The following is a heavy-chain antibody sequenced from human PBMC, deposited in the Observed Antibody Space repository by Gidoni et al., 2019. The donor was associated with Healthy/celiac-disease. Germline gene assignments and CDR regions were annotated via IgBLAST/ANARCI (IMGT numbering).Heavy chain of an antibody. D-gene: IGHD4-17*01. CDR1: GYTFTSYA. CDR2: INAGNGNT. J-gene: IGHJ4*02. CDR3: ARDSGAVTRAYYFDY. V-gene: IGHV1-3*01. Sequence: QVQLVQSGAAAKTPGASVKVSCKASGYTFTSYAMHWVRQAPGQRLEWMGWINAGNGNTKYSQKFQGRVTITRDTSASTAYMELSSLRSEDTAVYYCARDSGAVTRAYYFDYWGQGTLVTVSS.